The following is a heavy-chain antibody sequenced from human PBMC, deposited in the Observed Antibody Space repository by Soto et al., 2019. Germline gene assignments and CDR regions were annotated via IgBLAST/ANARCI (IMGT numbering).Heavy chain of an antibody. V-gene: IGHV1-69*13. J-gene: IGHJ4*02. CDR3: ARAPALVAYGRTRGAYFEY. Sequence: GASVKVSCKASGGTFSSYAISWVRQAPGQGLEWMGGIIPIFGTANYAQKFQGRVTITADESTSTAYMELSSLRSEDTDVYYCARAPALVAYGRTRGAYFEYWGQGTLVTVAS. CDR1: GGTFSSYA. D-gene: IGHD2-15*01. CDR2: IIPIFGTA.